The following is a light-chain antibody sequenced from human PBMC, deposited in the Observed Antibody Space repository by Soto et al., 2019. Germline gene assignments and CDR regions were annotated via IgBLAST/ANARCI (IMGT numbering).Light chain of an antibody. V-gene: IGKV1-9*01. CDR1: QAISSS. CDR3: QQYNSYWT. Sequence: DIQLTQSPSFLSAFVGDRVTITCRASQAISSSLAWYQQKPGEAPKLLIYAASTLQSGVPPRFSGSGSGTEFTLTISSLQPDDFATYYCQQYNSYWTFGQGTKVEIK. J-gene: IGKJ1*01. CDR2: AAS.